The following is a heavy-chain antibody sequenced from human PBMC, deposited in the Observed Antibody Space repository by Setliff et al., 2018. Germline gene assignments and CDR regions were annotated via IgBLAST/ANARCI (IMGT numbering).Heavy chain of an antibody. CDR3: ARHKVIKKEVIRLNWFDP. CDR2: FYSFGSI. J-gene: IGHJ5*02. V-gene: IGHV4-39*01. CDR1: GGSITSGGGFY. Sequence: KSSETLSLTCSVSGGSITSGGGFYWAWIRQPPGKELEWIGSFYSFGSIYYSPSLKNRVTISGDTSSNQFSLNLNSVTAADTAVYYCARHKVIKKEVIRLNWFDPWGQGTPVTVSS. D-gene: IGHD4-17*01.